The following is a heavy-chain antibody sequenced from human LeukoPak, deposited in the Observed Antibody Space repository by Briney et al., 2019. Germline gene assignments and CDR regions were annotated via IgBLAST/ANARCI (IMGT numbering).Heavy chain of an antibody. CDR3: AREGAYYDILTGYSPSNWFDP. Sequence: PSETLSLTCTVSGGSISSYYWSWIRQPPGKGLEWIGYIYYSGSTNYNPSLKSRVTISVDTSKNQFSLKPSSVTAADTAVYYCAREGAYYDILTGYSPSNWFDPWGQGTLVTVSS. V-gene: IGHV4-59*01. CDR2: IYYSGST. J-gene: IGHJ5*02. CDR1: GGSISSYY. D-gene: IGHD3-9*01.